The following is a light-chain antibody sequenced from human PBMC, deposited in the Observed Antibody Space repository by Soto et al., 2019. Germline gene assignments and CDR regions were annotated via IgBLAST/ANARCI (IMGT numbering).Light chain of an antibody. CDR1: SSDVGAYNY. V-gene: IGLV2-14*01. CDR3: SSFTSRHPYV. Sequence: SALAQPASVSGSPGQSITISCTGTSSDVGAYNYVSWYQQNPGKAPKLLIYDVRYWPSGVSNRFSCSKSGNTAYLIISGIQAEDEADYYCSSFTSRHPYVFGSGTKLTVL. J-gene: IGLJ1*01. CDR2: DVR.